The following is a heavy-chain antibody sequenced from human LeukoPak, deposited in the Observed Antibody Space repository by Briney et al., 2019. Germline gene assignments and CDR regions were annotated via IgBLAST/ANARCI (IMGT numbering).Heavy chain of an antibody. Sequence: GASVKVSCKASGGTFSSYAMSWVRQAPGKGLEWVSAISGSGGSTYYADSVKGRFTISRDNSKNTLYLQMNSLRAEDTAVYYCAKDSGSYGAFDIWGQGTMVTVSS. V-gene: IGHV3-23*01. J-gene: IGHJ3*02. CDR1: GGTFSSYA. D-gene: IGHD1-26*01. CDR2: ISGSGGST. CDR3: AKDSGSYGAFDI.